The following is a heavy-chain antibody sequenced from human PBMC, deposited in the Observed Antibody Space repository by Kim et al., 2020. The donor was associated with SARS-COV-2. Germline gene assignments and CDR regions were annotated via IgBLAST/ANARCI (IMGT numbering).Heavy chain of an antibody. CDR2: ISSNGGST. Sequence: GGSLRLSCAASGFTFSSYAMHWVRQAPGKGLEYVSAISSNGGSTYYANSVKGRFTISRDNSKNTLYLQMGSLRAEDMAVYYCARDRPITIFGVVIGYYGMHVWGQGTTVTVSS. CDR1: GFTFSSYA. D-gene: IGHD3-3*01. CDR3: ARDRPITIFGVVIGYYGMHV. V-gene: IGHV3-64*01. J-gene: IGHJ6*02.